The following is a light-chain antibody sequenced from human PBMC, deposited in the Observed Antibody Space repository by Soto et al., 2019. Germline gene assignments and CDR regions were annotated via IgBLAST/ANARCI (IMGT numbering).Light chain of an antibody. J-gene: IGKJ1*01. CDR3: QHYYNTPRT. CDR2: DAS. V-gene: IGKV3-11*01. Sequence: EIVLTQSPATLSLSPGERATLSCRASQSVSSYLAWYQQKPGQAPRLLIYDASNRATGIPARFSGSGSGTDFTLTISSLQAEDVADYYCQHYYNTPRTFGQGTKVDIK. CDR1: QSVSSY.